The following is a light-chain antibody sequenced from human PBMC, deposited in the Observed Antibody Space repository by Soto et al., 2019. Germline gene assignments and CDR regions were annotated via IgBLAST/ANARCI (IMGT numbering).Light chain of an antibody. J-gene: IGKJ5*01. Sequence: IALTQSPATLSLSPGARAALSGLASQSVSSYLAWYQQKPGEAPRLLIYGAPNRATGIPDRFSGSGSGTEFTLTISSLQPEDLGVYYCKQYSQWPPFTFGQGTRLEI. CDR3: KQYSQWPPFT. CDR1: QSVSSY. CDR2: GAP. V-gene: IGKV3-11*01.